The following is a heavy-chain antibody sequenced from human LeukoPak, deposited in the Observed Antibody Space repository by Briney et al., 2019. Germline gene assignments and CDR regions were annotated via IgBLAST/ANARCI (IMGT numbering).Heavy chain of an antibody. CDR3: ARGVTGTAMVPLDY. CDR2: INPNSGGT. CDR1: GYTFTGYY. V-gene: IGHV1-2*02. D-gene: IGHD5-18*01. J-gene: IGHJ4*02. Sequence: GASVKVSCKASGYTFTGYYMHWVRQAPGQGLEWMGWINPNSGGTNYAQQFQGRVTMTRDTSISTAYMELSRLRSDDTAVYYCARGVTGTAMVPLDYWGQGTQVTVSS.